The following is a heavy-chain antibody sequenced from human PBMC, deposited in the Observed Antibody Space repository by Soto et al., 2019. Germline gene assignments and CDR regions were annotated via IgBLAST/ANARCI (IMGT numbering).Heavy chain of an antibody. J-gene: IGHJ4*02. Sequence: GASVKVSCKASGCPFNSYDISWVRQAPGQGLDWMGWITPYNSNTKYAQKLQGRVTMTTDTSTSTVYMELTSLRSDDTAVYYCARGRGIPASPFDYWGQGTRVTVSS. V-gene: IGHV1-18*01. D-gene: IGHD6-13*01. CDR3: ARGRGIPASPFDY. CDR2: ITPYNSNT. CDR1: GCPFNSYD.